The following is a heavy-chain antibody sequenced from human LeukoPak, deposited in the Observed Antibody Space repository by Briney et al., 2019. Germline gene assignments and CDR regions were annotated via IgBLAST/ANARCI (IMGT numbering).Heavy chain of an antibody. CDR1: GGTFSSYA. CDR2: IIPIFGTA. J-gene: IGHJ4*02. CDR3: ATPGITIFGVVRRAFDY. V-gene: IGHV1-69*05. D-gene: IGHD3-3*01. Sequence: ASVKVSCKASGGTFSSYAISWVRQAPGQGLEWMGGIIPIFGTANYAQKFQGRVTITTDESTSTAYMELSSLRSEDTAVYYCATPGITIFGVVRRAFDYWGQGTLVTVSS.